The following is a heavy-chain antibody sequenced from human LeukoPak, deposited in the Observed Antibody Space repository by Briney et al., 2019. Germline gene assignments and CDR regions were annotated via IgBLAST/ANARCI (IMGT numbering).Heavy chain of an antibody. CDR1: GFNFADYA. Sequence: GRSLRLSCAASGFNFADYAMHWVRQAPGKGLEWVSGISRNGISIGYADSVKGRFTISRDNAKNSLYLQMNSLRGEDTALYYCARDMKTPAYTAYYYYYGMDVWGQGTTVTVSS. J-gene: IGHJ6*02. CDR2: ISRNGISI. D-gene: IGHD2-2*02. CDR3: ARDMKTPAYTAYYYYYGMDV. V-gene: IGHV3-9*01.